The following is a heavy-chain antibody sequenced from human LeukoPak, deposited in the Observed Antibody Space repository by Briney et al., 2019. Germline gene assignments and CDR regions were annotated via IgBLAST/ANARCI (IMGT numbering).Heavy chain of an antibody. CDR2: INWNGGST. V-gene: IGHV3-20*04. Sequence: GGSLRLSCAASGFTFDDYGMSWVRQAPGKGLEWVSGINWNGGSTAYADSVKGRFTISRDNAKNSLYLQMNSLRAEDTALYYCAKDYSPMITFGGVIVQYYYYMDVWGKGTTVTISS. J-gene: IGHJ6*03. D-gene: IGHD3-16*02. CDR3: AKDYSPMITFGGVIVQYYYYMDV. CDR1: GFTFDDYG.